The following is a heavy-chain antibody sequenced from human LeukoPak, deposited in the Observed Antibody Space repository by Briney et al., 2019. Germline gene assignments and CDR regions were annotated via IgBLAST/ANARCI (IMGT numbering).Heavy chain of an antibody. V-gene: IGHV4-59*01. D-gene: IGHD1-26*01. CDR2: IHYSGST. CDR3: ARFLVGTSTQSFDY. CDR1: GVSISNNY. J-gene: IGHJ4*02. Sequence: SETLSLTCTVSGVSISNNYWSWIRQPPGKGLEWIGYIHYSGSTNYNPSLKSRVTISVDTSKNQFSLELSSVTAADTAVYYCARFLVGTSTQSFDYWGQGTLVTVSS.